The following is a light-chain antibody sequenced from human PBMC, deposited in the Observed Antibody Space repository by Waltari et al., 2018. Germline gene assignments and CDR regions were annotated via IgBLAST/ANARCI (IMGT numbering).Light chain of an antibody. V-gene: IGKV1-17*01. Sequence: DIQMTQSPSSLSASVGDRVTITCRASQGIRNGLGWYQQKPGRAPKRLIYDAFNLQSGVPSRFSGSGSGTEFTLTISSLQPEDFATYYCLQHNTYPWTFGQGTKVEVK. CDR2: DAF. CDR3: LQHNTYPWT. CDR1: QGIRNG. J-gene: IGKJ1*01.